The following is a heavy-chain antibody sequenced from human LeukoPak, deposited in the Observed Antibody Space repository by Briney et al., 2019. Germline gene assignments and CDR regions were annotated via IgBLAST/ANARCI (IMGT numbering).Heavy chain of an antibody. CDR2: VDYRGNT. Sequence: SETLSLTCTIPGGPISSYYWSWIRQPPGKGLEWIGYVDYRGNTNYNPSLKSRVTISIDTSKSLFSLKLNSVTAADTAVYYCARVEVGAANRQWYGMDVWGQGTTVTVSS. V-gene: IGHV4-59*01. J-gene: IGHJ6*02. CDR3: ARVEVGAANRQWYGMDV. CDR1: GGPISSYY. D-gene: IGHD2-15*01.